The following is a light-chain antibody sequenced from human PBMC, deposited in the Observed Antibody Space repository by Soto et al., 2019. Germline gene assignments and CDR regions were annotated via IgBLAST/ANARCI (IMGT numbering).Light chain of an antibody. Sequence: EIVLTQSPGTLSLSPGERAALSCRASQSVSSSSLAWYLQKPGQAPRLLIYGASNRAAGIPDRFSGSGSGTEFTLTISSLQSEDFAVYFCQQYNNWPPRLSFGGGTKVDIK. CDR1: QSVSSSS. CDR2: GAS. J-gene: IGKJ4*01. CDR3: QQYNNWPPRLS. V-gene: IGKV3-20*01.